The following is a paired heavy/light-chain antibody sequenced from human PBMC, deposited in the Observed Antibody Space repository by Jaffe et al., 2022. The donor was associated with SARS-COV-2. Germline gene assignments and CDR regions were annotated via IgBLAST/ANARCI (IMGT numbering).Heavy chain of an antibody. CDR3: ARGWRDDFWSGGMYGMDV. CDR2: ISSSSSYT. V-gene: IGHV3-11*06. Sequence: QVQLVESGGGLVKPGGSLRLSCAASGFTFSDYYMSWIRQAPGKGLEWVSYISSSSSYTNYADSVKGRFTISRDNAKNSLYLQMNSLRAEDTAVYYCARGWRDDFWSGGMYGMDVWGQGTTVTVSS. J-gene: IGHJ6*02. D-gene: IGHD3-3*01. CDR1: GFTFSDYY.
Light chain of an antibody. CDR1: SSDVGGYNY. CDR2: DVS. J-gene: IGLJ1*01. V-gene: IGLV2-14*01. Sequence: QSALTQPASVSGSPGQSITISCTGTSSDVGGYNYVSWYQQHPGKAPKLMIYDVSNRPSGVSNRFSGSKSGNTASLTISGLQAEDEADYYCSSYTSSSTLGGVFGTGTKVTVL. CDR3: SSYTSSSTLGGV.